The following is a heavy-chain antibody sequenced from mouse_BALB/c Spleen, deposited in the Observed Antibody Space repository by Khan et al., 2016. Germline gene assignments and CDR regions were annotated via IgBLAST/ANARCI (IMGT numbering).Heavy chain of an antibody. CDR3: VRQRYYFDY. CDR2: IRSKSNNYAT. V-gene: IGHV10-1*02. CDR1: VFTFNTYA. J-gene: IGHJ2*01. Sequence: EVQLVESGGGLVQPKGSLKLSCAASVFTFNTYAMNWVRQAPGQGLEWVARIRSKSNNYATYYADSVKDRFTISRDDSQIMLYLQMNNLKTEDTAMYYCVRQRYYFDYWGQGTTLTVSS.